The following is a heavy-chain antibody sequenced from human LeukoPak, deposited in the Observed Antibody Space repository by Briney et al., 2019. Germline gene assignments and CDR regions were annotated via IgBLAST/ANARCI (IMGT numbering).Heavy chain of an antibody. D-gene: IGHD4/OR15-4a*01. J-gene: IGHJ6*03. CDR1: GFTFSNYG. V-gene: IGHV3-23*01. CDR2: IRVHGDST. CDR3: AKGGTIRVLGYYYYMDV. Sequence: GGSLRLSCTASGFTFSNYGMTWVRQAPGKGLEWVSTIRVHGDSTNYALSVKGRFTISRDNSKNTLYLQMNSLGAEDTAVYYCAKGGTIRVLGYYYYMDVWGKGTTVTVSS.